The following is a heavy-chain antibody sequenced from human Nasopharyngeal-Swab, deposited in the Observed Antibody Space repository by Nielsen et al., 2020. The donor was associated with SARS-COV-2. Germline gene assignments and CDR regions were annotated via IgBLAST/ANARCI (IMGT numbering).Heavy chain of an antibody. J-gene: IGHJ6*02. V-gene: IGHV3-23*01. CDR2: ISDSGRGT. CDR1: GFTFSRYA. Sequence: GGSLRLSCAASGFTFSRYAMSWVRQAPGKGLEWVSSISDSGRGTNDADSVKGRFTISRDNSKNTLYLQMNSLTAEDTAVYYCARAVAGTYYYGTDVWGQGTTVTVSS. CDR3: ARAVAGTYYYGTDV. D-gene: IGHD6-19*01.